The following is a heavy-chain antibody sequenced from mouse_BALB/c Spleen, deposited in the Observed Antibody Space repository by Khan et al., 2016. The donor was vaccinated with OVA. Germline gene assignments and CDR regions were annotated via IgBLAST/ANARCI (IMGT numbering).Heavy chain of an antibody. CDR2: MISSGYT. V-gene: IGHV3-8*02. CDR3: ARSTYRYAFAY. J-gene: IGHJ3*01. Sequence: MQLEESGPSLVQPSQTLSLTCSVTGDSISSGYWSWIRKFPGNKLEYMGYMISSGYTYYNPSLKSRISITRHTSKNQYYLQLNSVTTEDTATSYCARSTYRYAFAYWGQGTLVTVSA. D-gene: IGHD2-14*01. CDR1: GDSISSGY.